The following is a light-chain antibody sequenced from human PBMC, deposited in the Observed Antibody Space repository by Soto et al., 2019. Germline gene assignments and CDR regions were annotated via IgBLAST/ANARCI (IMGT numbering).Light chain of an antibody. CDR1: NSDVGGYNL. CDR3: CSYAGSSTWV. J-gene: IGLJ3*02. CDR2: EGS. V-gene: IGLV2-23*01. Sequence: QSALTQPASVSGSLGQSITISCTGTNSDVGGYNLVSWYQQHPGKAPKLMTYEGSKRPSGVSNRFSGSKSGNTASLTISGLQAEDEADYHCCSYAGSSTWVFGGGTKLTVL.